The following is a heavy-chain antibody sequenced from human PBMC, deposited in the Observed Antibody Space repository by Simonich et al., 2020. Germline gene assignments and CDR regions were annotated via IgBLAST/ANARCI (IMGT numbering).Heavy chain of an antibody. J-gene: IGHJ3*02. V-gene: IGHV1-2*02. Sequence: QVQLVQSGAEVKKPGASVKVSCKASGYTFTGYYMHWVRQAPGQGLELMGWINHNSGGTNYAQKFQGRGTMTRDTSISTAYMELSRLRSDDTAVYYCARGRLTGDKGAFDIWGQGTMVTVSS. D-gene: IGHD7-27*01. CDR1: GYTFTGYY. CDR2: INHNSGGT. CDR3: ARGRLTGDKGAFDI.